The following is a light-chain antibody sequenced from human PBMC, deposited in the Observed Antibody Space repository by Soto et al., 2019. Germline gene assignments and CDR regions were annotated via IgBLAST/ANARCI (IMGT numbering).Light chain of an antibody. CDR2: EVN. CDR1: RSDVGGYNH. J-gene: IGLJ1*01. V-gene: IGLV2-8*01. Sequence: QSVLTQPPAAAGSPAQSVAISCTGTRSDVGGYNHVSWYQQHPGKAPKLMIYEVNKRPSGVPDRFSGSKSGNTASLTVSGLQAEDEADYYCSSYAGSSNVFGTGTKVTVL. CDR3: SSYAGSSNV.